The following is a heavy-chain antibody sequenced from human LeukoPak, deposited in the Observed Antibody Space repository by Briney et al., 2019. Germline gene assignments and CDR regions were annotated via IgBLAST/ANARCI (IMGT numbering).Heavy chain of an antibody. V-gene: IGHV4-39*07. CDR2: IYYSGTT. Sequence: SETLSLTCTVSGGFISSNSAYWSWIRQPPGKALEWIGNIYYSGTTYYNPSLQSRVTMSVDTSNNQFSLKLTSVTAADTAVYYCARGVEDIVVVPALYCMDVWGKGTTVTVSS. D-gene: IGHD2-2*01. CDR3: ARGVEDIVVVPALYCMDV. J-gene: IGHJ6*03. CDR1: GGFISSNSAY.